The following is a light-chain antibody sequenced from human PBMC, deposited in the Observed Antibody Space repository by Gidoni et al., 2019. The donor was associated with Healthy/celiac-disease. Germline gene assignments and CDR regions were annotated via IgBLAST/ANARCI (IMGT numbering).Light chain of an antibody. V-gene: IGKV1-39*01. CDR1: QSMSSY. CDR3: QQSYSTPPIT. J-gene: IGKJ5*01. CDR2: AAS. Sequence: DIQMTQAPSSLSASVGDRVTITCRASQSMSSYLNWYQQKPGNAPKHLISAASSLQSGVPSRFSGSGSGTDFTLTISSLQPEDFATYYCQQSYSTPPITFGQGTRLEIK.